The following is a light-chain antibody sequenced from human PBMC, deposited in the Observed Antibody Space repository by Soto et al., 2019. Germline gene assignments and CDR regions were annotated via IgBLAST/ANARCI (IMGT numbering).Light chain of an antibody. CDR3: QQYGSSIT. CDR1: QTISSW. V-gene: IGKV1-5*01. CDR2: DAS. J-gene: IGKJ5*01. Sequence: DIQMTQSPSTLSGSVGDRVTITCRASQTISSWLAWYQQKPGKAPKLLIYDASSLESGVPSRFSGSGSGTEFTLTISSLQPEDFAVYYCQQYGSSITFGQGTRLEIK.